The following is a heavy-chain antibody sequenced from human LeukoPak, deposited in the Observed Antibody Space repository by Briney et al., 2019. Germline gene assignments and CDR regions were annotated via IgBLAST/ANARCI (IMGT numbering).Heavy chain of an antibody. Sequence: SETLSLTRTVSGGSISSSSYYWGWIRQPPGKGLEWIGSIYYSGSTYYNPSLKSRVTISVDTSKNQFSLKLSSVTAADTAVYYCAREEAGGRAGYWGQGTLVTVSS. CDR1: GGSISSSSYY. CDR2: IYYSGST. D-gene: IGHD3-16*01. V-gene: IGHV4-39*02. J-gene: IGHJ4*02. CDR3: AREEAGGRAGY.